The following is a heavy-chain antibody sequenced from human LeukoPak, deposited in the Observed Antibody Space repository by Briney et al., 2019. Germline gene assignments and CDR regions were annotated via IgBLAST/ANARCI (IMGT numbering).Heavy chain of an antibody. D-gene: IGHD3-9*01. V-gene: IGHV3-74*01. CDR2: INSDADKT. CDR3: AREYYGILTGYYLDV. J-gene: IGHJ6*03. Sequence: GGSLRLSCAASGFTFTGYWMHWVRQAPGKGLVWVSRINSDADKTGYAEAVKGRFTISRDNAKKTLYIEMNSLRVEDTAVYYCAREYYGILTGYYLDVWGKGTTVTVSS. CDR1: GFTFTGYW.